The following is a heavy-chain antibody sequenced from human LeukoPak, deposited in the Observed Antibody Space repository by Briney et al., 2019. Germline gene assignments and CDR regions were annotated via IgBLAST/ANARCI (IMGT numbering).Heavy chain of an antibody. CDR2: IWFDGSDK. CDR3: AKDLSSSWSFDS. Sequence: GGSLRLSCAASGFTFNTYGMHWVRQAPGKGLEWLAVIWFDGSDKYFADSVKGRFTISRDNSKNTLYLQMNSLRAEDTAVYYCAKDLSSSWSFDSWGQGTLVTVSS. CDR1: GFTFNTYG. D-gene: IGHD6-13*01. J-gene: IGHJ4*02. V-gene: IGHV3-33*06.